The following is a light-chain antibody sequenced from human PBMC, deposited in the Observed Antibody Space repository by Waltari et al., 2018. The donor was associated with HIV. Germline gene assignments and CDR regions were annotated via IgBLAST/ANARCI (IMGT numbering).Light chain of an antibody. CDR2: EVY. Sequence: QSALTQPAYVSGSPGQSITISCSGPPSDIDPLNYVSWYQQHPGNVPKLIFFEVYYRHAGVSDRFSASKSGNTASLTISDLQAEDEADYFCSSYSTRNLLMFGGGTKLTVL. V-gene: IGLV2-14*03. CDR1: PSDIDPLNY. J-gene: IGLJ3*02. CDR3: SSYSTRNLLM.